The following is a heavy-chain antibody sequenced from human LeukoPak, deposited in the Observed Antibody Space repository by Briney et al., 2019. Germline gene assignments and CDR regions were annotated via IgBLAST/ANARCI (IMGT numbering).Heavy chain of an antibody. CDR1: GFTFTTSA. CDR3: AAAYRYFYDRGGYFDY. CDR2: IVVGSGNT. Sequence: ASVKVSCKASGFTFTTSAMQWVRQARGQRLERIGWIVVGSGNTNYAQKFQERVTITRDMSTSTAYMELSSLRSEDTAVYYCAAAYRYFYDRGGYFDYWGQGTLVTVSS. V-gene: IGHV1-58*02. J-gene: IGHJ4*02. D-gene: IGHD3-22*01.